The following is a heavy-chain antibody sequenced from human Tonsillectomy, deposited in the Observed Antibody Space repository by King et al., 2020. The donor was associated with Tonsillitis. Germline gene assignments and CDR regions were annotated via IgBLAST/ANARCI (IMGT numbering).Heavy chain of an antibody. J-gene: IGHJ6*02. CDR2: ISAYNGNT. V-gene: IGHV1-18*01. D-gene: IGHD3-10*01. Sequence: QLVQSGAEVKKPGASVKVSCKASGYTFTSYGISWVRQAPGQGLEWMGWISAYNGNTNYAQKLQGRVTMTTDTSTSTAYMELRSLRSDDTAVYYCARDGTYYGSGNYDLYYYYGMDVWGQGTTVTVSS. CDR3: ARDGTYYGSGNYDLYYYYGMDV. CDR1: GYTFTSYG.